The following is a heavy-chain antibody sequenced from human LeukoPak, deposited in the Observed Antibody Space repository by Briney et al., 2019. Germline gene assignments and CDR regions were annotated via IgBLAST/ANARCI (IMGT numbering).Heavy chain of an antibody. CDR2: IYTSGST. V-gene: IGHV4-4*07. CDR3: ARGSYYYDSSGYYRFGAFDI. CDR1: GGSISSYY. D-gene: IGHD3-22*01. Sequence: SETLSLTCTVSGGSISSYYWSWIRQPAGKGLEWIGRIYTSGSTNYNPSLKSRVTMSVDTSKNQFSLKLSSVTAADTAVYYCARGSYYYDSSGYYRFGAFDIWGQGTMVTVSS. J-gene: IGHJ3*02.